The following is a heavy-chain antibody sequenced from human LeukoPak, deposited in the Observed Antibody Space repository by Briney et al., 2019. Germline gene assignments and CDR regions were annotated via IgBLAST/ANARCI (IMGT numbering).Heavy chain of an antibody. V-gene: IGHV3-15*01. CDR2: IKSKTDGGTT. Sequence: GGSLRLSCAASGFTFSNAWMSWVRQAPGKGLEWVGRIKSKTDGGTTDYAAPVKGRFTISRDDSKNTLYLQMNSLKTEDTVVYYCTTAHSGSYSWSVYFDYWGQGTLVTVSS. CDR1: GFTFSNAW. CDR3: TTAHSGSYSWSVYFDY. J-gene: IGHJ4*02. D-gene: IGHD1-26*01.